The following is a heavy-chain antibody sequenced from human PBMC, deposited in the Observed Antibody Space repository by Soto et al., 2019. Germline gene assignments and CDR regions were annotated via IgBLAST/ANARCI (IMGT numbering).Heavy chain of an antibody. D-gene: IGHD3-22*01. CDR1: GGSFSGYY. J-gene: IGHJ4*02. CDR2: INHSGST. Sequence: QVQQQQWGAGLLKPSETLSLTCAVYGGSFSGYYWSWIRQPPGKGLEWIGEINHSGSTNYNPSLKSRVTISVDTSKNQFSLKLSSVTAADTAVYYCARGGYYDSSGYYLDFDYWGQGTLVTVSS. V-gene: IGHV4-34*01. CDR3: ARGGYYDSSGYYLDFDY.